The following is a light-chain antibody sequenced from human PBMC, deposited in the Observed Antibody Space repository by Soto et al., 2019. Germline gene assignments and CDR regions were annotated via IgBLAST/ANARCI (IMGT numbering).Light chain of an antibody. CDR2: GAS. CDR3: QQYGSSPRIT. Sequence: EIVMTQSPATLSVSPGERATLSCRASQSVSRSYLAWYQQNPGQATRLLIYGASSRATGVPDRFSGSGSGTDFTLTISRLEPEDFAVYYCQQYGSSPRITFGQGTRLEI. J-gene: IGKJ5*01. V-gene: IGKV3-20*01. CDR1: QSVSRSY.